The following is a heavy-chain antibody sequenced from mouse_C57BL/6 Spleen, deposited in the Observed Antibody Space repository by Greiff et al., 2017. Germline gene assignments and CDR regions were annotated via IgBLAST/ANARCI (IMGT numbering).Heavy chain of an antibody. CDR3: TLYYDYDRGYFDY. J-gene: IGHJ2*01. CDR1: GYTFTSYW. CDR2: IYPGNSDT. Sequence: VQLKQSGTVLARPGASVKMSCKTSGYTFTSYWMHWVKQRPGQGLEWIGAIYPGNSDTSYNQKFKGKAKLTAVTSASTAYMELSSLTNEDSAVYYCTLYYDYDRGYFDYWGQGTTLTVSS. D-gene: IGHD2-4*01. V-gene: IGHV1-5*01.